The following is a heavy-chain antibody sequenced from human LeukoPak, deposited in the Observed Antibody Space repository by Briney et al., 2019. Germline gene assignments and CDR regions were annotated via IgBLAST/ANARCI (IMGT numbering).Heavy chain of an antibody. J-gene: IGHJ6*03. CDR1: GGSFSRYA. D-gene: IGHD6-6*01. Sequence: SSVTVPFQASGGSFSRYAISWVRQAPAQGMEWVGGLIPIFGRENYAQKVQSRVTITADESTSTAYMELSSLRSEDTAVYYCSYQAVAARPYYYYMDVWGKGTTVTVSS. V-gene: IGHV1-69*13. CDR2: LIPIFGRE. CDR3: SYQAVAARPYYYYMDV.